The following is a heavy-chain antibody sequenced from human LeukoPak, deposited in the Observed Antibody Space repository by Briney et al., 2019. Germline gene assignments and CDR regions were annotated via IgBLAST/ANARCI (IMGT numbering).Heavy chain of an antibody. V-gene: IGHV3-11*04. J-gene: IGHJ4*02. Sequence: GGSLRLSCAASGFTFSVYYMSWIRQAPGKGLEWVSYISSSGSTIYYADSVKGRFTISRDNAKNSLYLQMNSLRAEDTAVYYCARAPALQPFDYWGQGTLVTVSS. CDR1: GFTFSVYY. D-gene: IGHD6-13*01. CDR3: ARAPALQPFDY. CDR2: ISSSGSTI.